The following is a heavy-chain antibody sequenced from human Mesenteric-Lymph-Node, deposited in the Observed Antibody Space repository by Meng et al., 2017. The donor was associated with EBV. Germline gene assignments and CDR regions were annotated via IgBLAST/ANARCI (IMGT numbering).Heavy chain of an antibody. D-gene: IGHD4-17*01. Sequence: LNLQDSRPGLVKPSQPLSLTWTVSGGSVNSGGYSWSWIRQSPEKGLEWIGYVHHSGLTYYNPSLETRVIISLERSKNQFSLKLTSVTAADTAVYYCAGGDYVNQFNYWGQGTLVTVSS. CDR1: GGSVNSGGYS. CDR3: AGGDYVNQFNY. J-gene: IGHJ4*02. V-gene: IGHV4-30-2*06. CDR2: VHHSGLT.